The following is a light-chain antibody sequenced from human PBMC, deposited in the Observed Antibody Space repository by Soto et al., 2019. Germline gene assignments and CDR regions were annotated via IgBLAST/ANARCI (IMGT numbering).Light chain of an antibody. CDR3: SSYRTGGPFV. V-gene: IGLV2-14*01. CDR1: SSDVGDFNY. J-gene: IGLJ1*01. Sequence: QSALTHPASLSCSPLQSITISCTATSSDVGDFNYISWYQQYPGKAPKLLISEVSNRPSGVSHRFSGSKSGNTASLTISGLQAEDEADYYCSSYRTGGPFVFGTGTKVTV. CDR2: EVS.